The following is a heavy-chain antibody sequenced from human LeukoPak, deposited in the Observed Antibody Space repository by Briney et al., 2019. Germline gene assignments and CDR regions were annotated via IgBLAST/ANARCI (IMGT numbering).Heavy chain of an antibody. CDR1: GFTFSGYN. CDR2: IRSSGSLI. D-gene: IGHD6-13*01. V-gene: IGHV3-48*04. J-gene: IGHJ3*02. CDR3: ARSGTAAVEAALDI. Sequence: GGSLRLSCAASGFTFSGYNMNWVRQAPGKGLEWVAFIRSSGSLIYYAESVKGRFTISRDNSRNSLYLQMNSLRAEDTAVYYCARSGTAAVEAALDIWGQGTMVTVSS.